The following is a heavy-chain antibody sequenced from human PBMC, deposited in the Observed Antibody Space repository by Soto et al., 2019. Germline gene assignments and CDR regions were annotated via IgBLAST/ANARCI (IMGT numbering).Heavy chain of an antibody. CDR3: ARGCNWNAVFYYGMHV. D-gene: IGHD1-20*01. Sequence: GAAVKVSCKASGCTFSSYAISWVRQAPGQGLEWMGGIIPIFGTANYAQKFQGRVTITADESTSTAYMELSSLRSEDTAVYYCARGCNWNAVFYYGMHVWGQETTVTVSS. CDR2: IIPIFGTA. J-gene: IGHJ6*02. CDR1: GCTFSSYA. V-gene: IGHV1-69*13.